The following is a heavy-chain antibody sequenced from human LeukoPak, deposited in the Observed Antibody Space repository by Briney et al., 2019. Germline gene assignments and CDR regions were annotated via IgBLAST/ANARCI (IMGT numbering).Heavy chain of an antibody. V-gene: IGHV1-69*02. CDR2: IIPTLGIA. D-gene: IGHD3-3*01. Sequence: SVKVSCKASGGTFSSYTISWVRQAPGQGLEWMGRIIPTLGIANYAQKFQGRVTITADKSMSTAYMELSSLRSEDTAVYYCASQNTIFGVVRFDPWGQGTLVTVSS. CDR1: GGTFSSYT. CDR3: ASQNTIFGVVRFDP. J-gene: IGHJ5*02.